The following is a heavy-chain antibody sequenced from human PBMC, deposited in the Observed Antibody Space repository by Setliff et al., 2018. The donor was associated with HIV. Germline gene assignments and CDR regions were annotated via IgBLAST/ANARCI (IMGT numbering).Heavy chain of an antibody. CDR2: ISSKRTSI. J-gene: IGHJ4*02. V-gene: IGHV3-48*01. CDR1: GFSFSDYG. Sequence: PGGSLRLSCAASGFSFSDYGMHWVRQAPGKGLEWISYISSKRTSIYYADSVKGRFTISRDNDRNSLYLQMNGLRAEDTAVYYCARSRAAGFHLDYWGQGTPVTVSS. CDR3: ARSRAAGFHLDY. D-gene: IGHD6-13*01.